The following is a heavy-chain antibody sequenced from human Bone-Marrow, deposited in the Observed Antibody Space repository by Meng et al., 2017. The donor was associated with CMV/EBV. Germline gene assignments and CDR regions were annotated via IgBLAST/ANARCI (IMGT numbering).Heavy chain of an antibody. D-gene: IGHD3-22*01. CDR2: ISSSSSYI. CDR3: ARPYYYDSSGYYGRSEYFQH. V-gene: IGHV3-21*01. CDR1: GLTFSSYS. Sequence: EVQLVESGGGLVKPGGSLRLSCAASGLTFSSYSMNWVRQAPGKGLEWVSSISSSSSYIYYADSVKGRFTISRDNAKNSLYLQMNSLRAEDTAVYYCARPYYYDSSGYYGRSEYFQHWGQGTLVTVSS. J-gene: IGHJ1*01.